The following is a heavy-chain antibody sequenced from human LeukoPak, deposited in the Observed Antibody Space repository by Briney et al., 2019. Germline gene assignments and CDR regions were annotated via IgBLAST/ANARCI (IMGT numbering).Heavy chain of an antibody. D-gene: IGHD2-2*01. Sequence: ASVKVSCKASGYTFTGYYMHWVRQAPGQGLEWMGWINPNSGGTNYAQKFRGRVTMTRDTSISTAYMELSRLRSDDTAVYYCARETCSSTSCSNWFDPWGQGTLVTVSS. CDR2: INPNSGGT. CDR1: GYTFTGYY. V-gene: IGHV1-2*02. J-gene: IGHJ5*02. CDR3: ARETCSSTSCSNWFDP.